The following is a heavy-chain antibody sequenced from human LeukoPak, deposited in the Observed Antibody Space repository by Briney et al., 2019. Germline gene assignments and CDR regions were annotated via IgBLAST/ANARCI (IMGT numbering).Heavy chain of an antibody. J-gene: IGHJ5*02. Sequence: SETLSLTCTVSGGSISSSPYYWGWIRQPPGKGLEWIGTIYYRGSTYSNPSLNSRVTISLDTSKNQFSLRLRSVTAADTALYYCARHYLSDGILSTFDPWGQGTPVTVSS. CDR3: ARHYLSDGILSTFDP. CDR1: GGSISSSPYY. D-gene: IGHD2-2*01. CDR2: IYYRGST. V-gene: IGHV4-39*01.